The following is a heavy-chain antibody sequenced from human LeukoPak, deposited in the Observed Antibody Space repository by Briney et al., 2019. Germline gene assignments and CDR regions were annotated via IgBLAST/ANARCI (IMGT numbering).Heavy chain of an antibody. CDR3: ARDPIVGATNDYYYMDV. J-gene: IGHJ6*03. Sequence: PGGSLRLSCAASGFTFSSYAMHWVRQAPGKGLEWVAVISYDGSNKYYADSVKGRFTISRDNSKNTLYLQMNSLRAEDTAVYYCARDPIVGATNDYYYMDVWGKGTTVTVSS. V-gene: IGHV3-30*04. CDR2: ISYDGSNK. CDR1: GFTFSSYA. D-gene: IGHD1-26*01.